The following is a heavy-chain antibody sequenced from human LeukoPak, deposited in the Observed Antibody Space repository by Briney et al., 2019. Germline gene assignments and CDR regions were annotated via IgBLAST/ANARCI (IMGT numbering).Heavy chain of an antibody. D-gene: IGHD4-23*01. CDR1: GFTFSSYS. J-gene: IGHJ4*02. CDR2: ISSSSSYI. Sequence: GGSLRLSCAAAGFTFSSYSMNWVRQDPGKGLEWVSSISSSSSYIYYADSVKGRFTISRDNAKNSLYLQMNSLRAEDTAVYYCARDPTVGGIYFDYWGQGTLVTVSS. CDR3: ARDPTVGGIYFDY. V-gene: IGHV3-21*01.